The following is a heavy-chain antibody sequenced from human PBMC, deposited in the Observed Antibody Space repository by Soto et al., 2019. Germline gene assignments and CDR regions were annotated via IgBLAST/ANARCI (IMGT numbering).Heavy chain of an antibody. Sequence: SGNVSFKAASGTVSSDAISWMLQAPVQVLDWIGGIIPIFGTANYAQKFQGRVTITADKSASTAYMELRSARSEDTAVYYCATRTYYYDSSGYYEYYGMDVWGQGTTVTVYS. CDR3: ATRTYYYDSSGYYEYYGMDV. V-gene: IGHV1-69*06. J-gene: IGHJ6*02. CDR1: SGTVSSDA. CDR2: IIPIFGTA. D-gene: IGHD3-22*01.